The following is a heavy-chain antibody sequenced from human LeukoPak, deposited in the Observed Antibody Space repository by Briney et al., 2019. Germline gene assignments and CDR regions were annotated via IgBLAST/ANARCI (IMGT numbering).Heavy chain of an antibody. CDR1: GFTFSSYA. V-gene: IGHV3-23*01. CDR2: ISGSGGST. D-gene: IGHD2-21*02. Sequence: GGSLRLSCAASGFTFSSYAMSWVRQAPGKGLEWVSSISGSGGSTYYPDSVKGRFTISRDNSKNTLYLQMIRLRAEDTAMYYCARDCGGDCIDAFDIWGQGTMVTVSS. CDR3: ARDCGGDCIDAFDI. J-gene: IGHJ3*02.